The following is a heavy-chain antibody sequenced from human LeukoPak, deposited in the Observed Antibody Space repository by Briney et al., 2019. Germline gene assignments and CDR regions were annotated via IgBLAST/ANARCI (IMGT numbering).Heavy chain of an antibody. CDR3: ARGSSGTYYITIDF. J-gene: IGHJ4*02. CDR2: ISWNGGSI. D-gene: IGHD3-10*01. V-gene: IGHV3-20*04. Sequence: GGSLRLSCAASGFTFGDYGMSWVRQAPGKGLEWVSGISWNGGSIGYGDSVKGRFTISRDNAKNSLYLQMSSLRVEDTALYYCARGSSGTYYITIDFWGQGTLVTVSS. CDR1: GFTFGDYG.